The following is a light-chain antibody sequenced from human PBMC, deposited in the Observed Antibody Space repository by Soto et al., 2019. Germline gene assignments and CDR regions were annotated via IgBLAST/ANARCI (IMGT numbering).Light chain of an antibody. V-gene: IGKV3-15*01. CDR2: GAS. Sequence: EIVMTQSPATLSVSLGERATLSCRASQSVSSNLAWYQQKPGQAPRLLIYGASTRATGIPARVSGSGSGTEFTLTISSLQSEDFAVYYCQQYNNWPWYTFGQGTKLEIK. J-gene: IGKJ2*01. CDR3: QQYNNWPWYT. CDR1: QSVSSN.